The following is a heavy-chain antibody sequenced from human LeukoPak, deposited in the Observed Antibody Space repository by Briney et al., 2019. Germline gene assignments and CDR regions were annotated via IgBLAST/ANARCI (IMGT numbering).Heavy chain of an antibody. CDR2: LRSDGSST. CDR3: ARALPPSVDTPWK. J-gene: IGHJ4*02. CDR1: GFTFSSYW. V-gene: IGHV3-74*01. Sequence: PPGGSLRLSCAASGFTFSSYWLHWVRQAPGEGVVWVSRLRSDGSSTSDADSVKGRVTIFRDTSKNTVYMQMNSLGAEDTAVYYCARALPPSVDTPWKWGQGTQVTVSS. D-gene: IGHD1-1*01.